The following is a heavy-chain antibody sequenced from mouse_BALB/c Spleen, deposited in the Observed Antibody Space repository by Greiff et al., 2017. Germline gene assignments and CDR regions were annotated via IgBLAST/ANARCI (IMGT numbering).Heavy chain of an antibody. J-gene: IGHJ2*01. CDR2: ISYDGSN. CDR3: ANYYGSSYPYFDY. Sequence: VQLKESGPGLVKPSQSLSLTCSVTGYSITSGYYWNWIRQFPGNKLEWMGYISYDGSNNYNPSLKNRISITRDTSKNQFFLKLNSVTTEDTATYYCANYYGSSYPYFDYWGQGTTLTVSS. CDR1: GYSITSGYY. V-gene: IGHV3-6*02. D-gene: IGHD1-1*01.